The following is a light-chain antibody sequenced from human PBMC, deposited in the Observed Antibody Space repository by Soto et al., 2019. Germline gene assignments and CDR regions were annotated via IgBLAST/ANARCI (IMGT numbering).Light chain of an antibody. CDR1: QSISSW. CDR2: KAS. J-gene: IGKJ4*01. Sequence: DIQMTPSPSTLSASVGDRVTITCRASQSISSWLAWYQQKPGKAPNLLIYKASSLESGVPSRFSGSGSGTELTLTISSLQPDDFATYYCQQYTSYPLTFGGGTKVEIK. V-gene: IGKV1-5*03. CDR3: QQYTSYPLT.